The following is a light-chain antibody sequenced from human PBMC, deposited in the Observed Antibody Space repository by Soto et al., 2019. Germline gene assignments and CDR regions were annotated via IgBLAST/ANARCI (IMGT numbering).Light chain of an antibody. CDR2: GTS. J-gene: IGKJ2*01. V-gene: IGKV3-20*01. CDR3: QQYGNSPMYT. Sequence: ELVLTQSPGTLSLSPGERATLSCTASRSVNRSYLTWYQQKPGQAPRLLIYGTSTRATGIPDRFSGSGAGTDFTLTINRVEPEDFAVYYCQQYGNSPMYTFGQGTKLEIK. CDR1: RSVNRSY.